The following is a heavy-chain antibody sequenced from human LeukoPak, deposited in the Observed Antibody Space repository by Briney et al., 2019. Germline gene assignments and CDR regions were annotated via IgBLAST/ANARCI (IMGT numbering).Heavy chain of an antibody. Sequence: PSETLSLTCAVYGGSFSGYYWSWIRQPPGKGLEWIGEINHSGSTNYNPSLKSRVTISVDTSKNQFSLKLSSVTAADTAVYYCARHRRGHSSSSSFDPWGQGTLVTVSS. CDR1: GGSFSGYY. V-gene: IGHV4-34*01. CDR3: ARHRRGHSSSSSFDP. D-gene: IGHD6-6*01. CDR2: INHSGST. J-gene: IGHJ5*02.